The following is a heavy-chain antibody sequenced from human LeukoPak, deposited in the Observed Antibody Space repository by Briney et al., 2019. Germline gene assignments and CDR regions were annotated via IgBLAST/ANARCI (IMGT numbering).Heavy chain of an antibody. Sequence: PSETLSLTCAVYGGSFSGYYWSWIRQPAGKGLEWIGRIYTSGSTNYNPSLKSRVTMSVDTSKNQFSLKLSSVTAADTAVYYCAREDYYDSSLDYWGQGTLVTVSS. CDR1: GGSFSGYY. D-gene: IGHD3-22*01. J-gene: IGHJ4*02. V-gene: IGHV4-4*07. CDR3: AREDYYDSSLDY. CDR2: IYTSGST.